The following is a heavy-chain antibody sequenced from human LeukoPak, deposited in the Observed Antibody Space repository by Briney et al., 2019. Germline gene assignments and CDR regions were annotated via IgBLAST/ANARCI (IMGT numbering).Heavy chain of an antibody. CDR3: ASYSGGDYLDY. J-gene: IGHJ4*02. D-gene: IGHD2-15*01. CDR2: IYYSGST. Sequence: PSETLSLTCTVSGGSISSSSYYWGWIRQPPGKGLEWIGSIYYSGSTYYNPSLKSRVTISVDTSKNQFSLKLSSVTAADTAVYYCASYSGGDYLDYWGQGTLVTVSS. CDR1: GGSISSSSYY. V-gene: IGHV4-39*07.